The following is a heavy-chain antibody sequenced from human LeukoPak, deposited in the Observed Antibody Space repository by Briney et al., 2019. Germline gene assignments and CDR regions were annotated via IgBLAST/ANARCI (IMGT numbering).Heavy chain of an antibody. V-gene: IGHV4-59*01. CDR1: GGSLSSYY. J-gene: IGHJ1*01. CDR2: IYYSGST. Sequence: SETLSLTCTVSGGSLSSYYWSWIRQPPGKGLEWIGYIYYSGSTNYNPSLKSRVTISVDTSKNQFSLKLSSVTAADTAVYYCASTGGEYSSSPPAEYFQHWGQGTLVTVSS. CDR3: ASTGGEYSSSPPAEYFQH. D-gene: IGHD6-6*01.